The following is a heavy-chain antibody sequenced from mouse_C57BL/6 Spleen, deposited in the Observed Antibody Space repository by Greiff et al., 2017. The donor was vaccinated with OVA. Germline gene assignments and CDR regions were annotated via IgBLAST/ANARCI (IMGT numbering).Heavy chain of an antibody. CDR1: GYTFTSYW. Sequence: VQLQQSGTVLARPGASVKMSCKTSGYTFTSYWMHWVTQRPGQGLDWIGAINPGDSDTSYNQKFKGKAKLTADTSASTAYVELSSLTNEDSAVYYCASNTVDCFAYWGQGTTLTVSA. CDR2: INPGDSDT. J-gene: IGHJ2*01. V-gene: IGHV1-5*01. CDR3: ASNTVDCFAY. D-gene: IGHD1-1*01.